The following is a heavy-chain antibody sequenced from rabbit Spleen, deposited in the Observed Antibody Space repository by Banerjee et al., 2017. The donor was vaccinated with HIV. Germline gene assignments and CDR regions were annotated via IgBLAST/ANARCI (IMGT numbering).Heavy chain of an antibody. V-gene: IGHV1S43*01. J-gene: IGHJ3*01. Sequence: QQQLEESGGGLVKPGETLTLTCTASGFSFSSNYYMCWVRQAPGKGLEWIACIYVSTGVTYHASWVNGRFTISRSTSLNTVTLQMTSLTVADTATYFCARDPGGSNNNLWGQGTLVTVS. CDR1: GFSFSSNYY. D-gene: IGHD7-1*01. CDR2: IYVSTGVT. CDR3: ARDPGGSNNNL.